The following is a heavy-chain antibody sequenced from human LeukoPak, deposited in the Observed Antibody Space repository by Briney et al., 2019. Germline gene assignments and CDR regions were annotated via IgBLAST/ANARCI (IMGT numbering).Heavy chain of an antibody. V-gene: IGHV4-31*03. CDR2: IYYSGST. J-gene: IGHJ4*02. CDR1: GGSISSGGYY. Sequence: SETLSLTCTVSGGSISSGGYYWSWIRQHPGKGLEWIGYIYYSGSTYYNPSLKSRVTISVDTSKNQFSLKLSSVTAADTAVYYCARGYSSGWYYFDYWGQGTLVTVSS. D-gene: IGHD6-19*01. CDR3: ARGYSSGWYYFDY.